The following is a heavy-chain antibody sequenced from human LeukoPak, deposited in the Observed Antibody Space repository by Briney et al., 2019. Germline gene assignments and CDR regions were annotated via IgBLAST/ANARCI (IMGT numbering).Heavy chain of an antibody. Sequence: SETLSLTCTVSGGSISSGDYYWSCLRQPPGKGLEWIGYIYYSGSTYYNPSLKNRVTISRDTSKNQFSLKLSSVTAADTAIYYCARAGYSYGIISYFDSWGQGTLVTVSS. CDR2: IYYSGST. CDR1: GGSISSGDYY. D-gene: IGHD5-18*01. J-gene: IGHJ4*02. V-gene: IGHV4-30-4*01. CDR3: ARAGYSYGIISYFDS.